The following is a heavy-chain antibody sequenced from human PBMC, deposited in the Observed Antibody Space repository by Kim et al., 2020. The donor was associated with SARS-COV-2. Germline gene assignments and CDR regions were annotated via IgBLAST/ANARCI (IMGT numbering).Heavy chain of an antibody. J-gene: IGHJ5*02. D-gene: IGHD6-13*01. CDR3: AKEYSSSWYGRPHWFDP. V-gene: IGHV3-30*18. Sequence: GGSLRLSCAASGFTFSSYGMHWVRQAPGKGLEWVAVISYDGSNKYYADSVKGRFTISRDNSKNTLYLQMNSLRAEDTAVYYCAKEYSSSWYGRPHWFDPWGQGTLVTVSS. CDR1: GFTFSSYG. CDR2: ISYDGSNK.